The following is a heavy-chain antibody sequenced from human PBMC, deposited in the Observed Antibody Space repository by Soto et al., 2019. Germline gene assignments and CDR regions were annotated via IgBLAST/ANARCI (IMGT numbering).Heavy chain of an antibody. CDR1: GFTFSSHA. CDR3: AKPPPTASNTDYYYYGLDA. V-gene: IGHV3-23*01. J-gene: IGHJ6*02. CDR2: LSGSCATT. Sequence: EVKLLESGGTLEQPGGSLTLSCAASGFTFSSHAMSWVRQAPGKGLEWVSALSGSCATTYYADSVKGRFTVARDNSKNALYLQMNSLRAEDTAVYYCAKPPPTASNTDYYYYGLDAWGQGTAVTVSS. D-gene: IGHD4-17*01.